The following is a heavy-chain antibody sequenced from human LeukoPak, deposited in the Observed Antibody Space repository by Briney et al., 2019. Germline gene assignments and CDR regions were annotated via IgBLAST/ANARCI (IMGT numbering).Heavy chain of an antibody. Sequence: SETLSLTCAVYGGSFSRYYWSWIRQPPGKGLEWIGEIHHSGSTNYNPSLKSRVTISVDTSKNQFSLKLSSVTAADTAVYYCARGYCSSTSCYTDYYYYYGMDVWGKGTTVTVSS. CDR1: GGSFSRYY. V-gene: IGHV4-34*01. D-gene: IGHD2-2*02. CDR2: IHHSGST. J-gene: IGHJ6*04. CDR3: ARGYCSSTSCYTDYYYYYGMDV.